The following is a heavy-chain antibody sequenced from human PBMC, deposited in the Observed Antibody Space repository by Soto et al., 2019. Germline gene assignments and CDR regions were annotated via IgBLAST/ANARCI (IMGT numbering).Heavy chain of an antibody. V-gene: IGHV4-59*12. D-gene: IGHD6-13*01. CDR2: IYYSGST. J-gene: IGHJ5*02. CDR3: AKEMVAAAGVNGFDP. Sequence: SETLSLTCTVAGGSISSYYWSWIRQPPGKGLEWIGYIYYSGSTNYNPSLKSRVTISVATSKNQFSLKLSSAPAADTALYYWAKEMVAAAGVNGFDPGGKETLVTVSS. CDR1: GGSISSYY.